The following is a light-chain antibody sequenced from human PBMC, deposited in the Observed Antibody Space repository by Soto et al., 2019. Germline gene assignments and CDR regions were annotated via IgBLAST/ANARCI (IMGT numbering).Light chain of an antibody. CDR3: VSYTTSASYV. J-gene: IGLJ1*01. CDR1: SSDVGNYIF. Sequence: QSALTQPASVSGSPGQSITISCTGTSSDVGNYIFVSWYRQHPGKALKLMIYDINNRPSGVSNRFSGSKSGNTASLTISGLQAEDEADYYCVSYTTSASYVFGTGTKLTVL. CDR2: DIN. V-gene: IGLV2-14*01.